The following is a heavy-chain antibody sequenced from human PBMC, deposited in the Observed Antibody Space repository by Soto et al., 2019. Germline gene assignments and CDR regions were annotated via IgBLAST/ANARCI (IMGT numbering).Heavy chain of an antibody. CDR2: IYYSGST. J-gene: IGHJ4*02. D-gene: IGHD6-13*01. CDR3: ARAESSSWYSINYFDY. Sequence: SETLSLTCTVSGGSISSGGYYWSWIRQHPGKGLEWIGYIYYSGSTYYNPSLKSRVTISVDTSKNQFSLKLSSVTAADTAVYYCARAESSSWYSINYFDYWGQGTLVTVSS. V-gene: IGHV4-31*03. CDR1: GGSISSGGYY.